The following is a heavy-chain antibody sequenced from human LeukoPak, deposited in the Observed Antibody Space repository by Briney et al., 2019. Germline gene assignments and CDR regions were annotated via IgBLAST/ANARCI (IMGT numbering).Heavy chain of an antibody. CDR1: GYTFTSYY. CDR2: IIPIFGTA. CDR3: ARESHVERDDF. Sequence: GASVKVSCKASGYTFTSYYMHWVRQAPGQGLEWMGGIIPIFGTANYAQKFQGRVTITADESTSTAYMELSSLRSEDTAVYYCARESHVERDDFWGQGTPVTVSS. D-gene: IGHD1-1*01. J-gene: IGHJ4*02. V-gene: IGHV1-69*13.